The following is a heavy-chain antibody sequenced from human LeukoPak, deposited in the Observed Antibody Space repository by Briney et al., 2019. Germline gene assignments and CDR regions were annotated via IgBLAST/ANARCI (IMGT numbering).Heavy chain of an antibody. J-gene: IGHJ4*02. Sequence: GESLKISCKGSGYSLTSYWIGWVRQMPGKGLEWMGIIYPGDSDTRYSPSFQGQVTISADKSISTAYLQWSSLKASDTAMYYCARLSIAAAGRSGYYDYWGQGTLVTVSS. V-gene: IGHV5-51*01. D-gene: IGHD6-13*01. CDR2: IYPGDSDT. CDR1: GYSLTSYW. CDR3: ARLSIAAAGRSGYYDY.